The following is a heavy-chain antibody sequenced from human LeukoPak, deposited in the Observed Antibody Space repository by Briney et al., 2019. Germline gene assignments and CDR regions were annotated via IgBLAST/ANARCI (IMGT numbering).Heavy chain of an antibody. CDR2: IIPIFGTP. V-gene: IGHV1-69*13. D-gene: IGHD6-19*01. J-gene: IGHJ4*02. CDR3: ARGYSSGWYMTFDY. Sequence: ASVKVSCKASGDTLNTFAIAWVRQAPGQGLEWMGGIIPIFGTPNYAQNFQGRVTISADGTTNAAYLELSSLISEDTAVYYCARGYSSGWYMTFDYWGQGTLVTVSS. CDR1: GDTLNTFA.